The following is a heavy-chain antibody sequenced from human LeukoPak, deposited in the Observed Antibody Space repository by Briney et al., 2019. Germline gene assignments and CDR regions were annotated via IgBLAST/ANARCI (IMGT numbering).Heavy chain of an antibody. J-gene: IGHJ5*02. Sequence: PSETLSLTCAVYGGSFSGYYWSWIRQPPGKGLEWIGETNHSGSTNYNPSLKSRVTISVDTSKNQFSLKLSSVTAADTAVYYCAQNWNDDWFDPWGQGTLVTASS. V-gene: IGHV4-34*01. CDR1: GGSFSGYY. CDR3: AQNWNDDWFDP. D-gene: IGHD1-1*01. CDR2: TNHSGST.